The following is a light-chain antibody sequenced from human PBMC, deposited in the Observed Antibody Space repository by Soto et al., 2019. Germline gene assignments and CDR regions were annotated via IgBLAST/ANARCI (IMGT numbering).Light chain of an antibody. V-gene: IGKV1-5*01. CDR2: DAS. Sequence: DIQMTQSPSTLSASVGHRDTITCRASQSSSSWLAWYQQKLGKAPKLLMYDASSLERGFPSRFSGSGSRTEYTLTISNLQADDFATYYGQYYNSYSEACTFGQGTKV. CDR3: QYYNSYSEACT. J-gene: IGKJ1*01. CDR1: QSSSSW.